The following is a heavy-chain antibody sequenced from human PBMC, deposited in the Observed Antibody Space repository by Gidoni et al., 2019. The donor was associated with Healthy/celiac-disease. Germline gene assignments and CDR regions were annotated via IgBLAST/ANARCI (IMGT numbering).Heavy chain of an antibody. V-gene: IGHV1-69*01. D-gene: IGHD3-3*01. J-gene: IGHJ4*02. CDR2: IIPIFGTA. CDR3: ARGTIVGVAEGYYFDY. Sequence: QVQLVQPVAEVKKPGSSLKFSCKASGVTFSSYAISWVRQSPGQGLEWLGGIIPIFGTANYAKKFQGRVTITADEATSTAYREMSRLRSEETAVYYCARGTIVGVAEGYYFDYWGQGTLVTVSS. CDR1: GVTFSSYA.